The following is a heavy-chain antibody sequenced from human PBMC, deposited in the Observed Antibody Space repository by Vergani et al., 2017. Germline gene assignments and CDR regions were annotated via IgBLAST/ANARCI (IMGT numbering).Heavy chain of an antibody. V-gene: IGHV1-69*08. D-gene: IGHD3-22*01. CDR1: GGTFSSYT. CDR2: IIPILGIA. CDR3: ARDSPGYDSDFDY. Sequence: QVQLVQSGAEVKKPGSSVKVSCKASGGTFSSYTISWVRQAPGQGLEWMGRIIPILGIANYAQKFQGRVTITADKSTSTAYMELSSLRSEDTAVYYCARDSPGYDSDFDYWGQGTLVTVSS. J-gene: IGHJ4*02.